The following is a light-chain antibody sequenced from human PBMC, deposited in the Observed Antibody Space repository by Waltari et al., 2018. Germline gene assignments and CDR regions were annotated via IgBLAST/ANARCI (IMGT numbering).Light chain of an antibody. CDR2: RNH. V-gene: IGLV1-47*01. J-gene: IGLJ1*01. CDR1: RPHPGSTH. Sequence: QSVLTQPPSVSATPGQGGTIPCSGSRPHPGSTHLYWYQQLPGTAPKLLIYRNHERPSRVPDRFAASKYGTTASLVINELRSEDEGIYYCASWDESHYVFGPGTTVTVL. CDR3: ASWDESHYV.